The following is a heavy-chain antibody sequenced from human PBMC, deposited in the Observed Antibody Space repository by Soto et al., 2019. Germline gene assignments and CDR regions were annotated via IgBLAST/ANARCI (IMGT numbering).Heavy chain of an antibody. CDR1: GYTFTDYY. Sequence: QVQLVQSGAEVKKPGASVKVSCKAPGYTFTDYYIHWVRQAPGQGLEWMGWINPNSGGTNYAQKLQGRVTMTRDTSISTAYMELSRLISDDTAVYYCARGDVRVVASFDPWGQGALVTVSS. D-gene: IGHD2-15*01. CDR3: ARGDVRVVASFDP. CDR2: INPNSGGT. V-gene: IGHV1-2*02. J-gene: IGHJ5*02.